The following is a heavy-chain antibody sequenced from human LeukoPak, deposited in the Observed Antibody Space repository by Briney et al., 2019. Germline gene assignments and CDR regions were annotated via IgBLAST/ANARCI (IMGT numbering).Heavy chain of an antibody. J-gene: IGHJ5*02. CDR1: GGSISSSSYY. V-gene: IGHV4-39*07. D-gene: IGHD1-1*01. CDR3: ARCGDTGTGWFDP. Sequence: SETLSLTCTVSGGSISSSSYYWGWIRQPPGKGLEWIGSIYYSGSTHYNPSLKSRVTISVDTSKNQFSLKLSSVTAADTAVYYCARCGDTGTGWFDPWGQGTLVTVSS. CDR2: IYYSGST.